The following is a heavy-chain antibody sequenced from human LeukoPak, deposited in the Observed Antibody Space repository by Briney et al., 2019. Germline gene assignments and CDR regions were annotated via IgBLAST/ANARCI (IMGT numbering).Heavy chain of an antibody. CDR2: INHSGST. CDR1: GGSFSGYY. D-gene: IGHD3-3*01. J-gene: IGHJ1*01. V-gene: IGHV4-34*01. Sequence: SETLSLTCAVYGGSFSGYYWSWIRQPPGKGLEWIGEINHSGSTNYNPSLKSRATISVDTSKNQFSLKLSSVTAADTAMYYCARGPDFWSGYYIRYFQHWGQGTLVTVSS. CDR3: ARGPDFWSGYYIRYFQH.